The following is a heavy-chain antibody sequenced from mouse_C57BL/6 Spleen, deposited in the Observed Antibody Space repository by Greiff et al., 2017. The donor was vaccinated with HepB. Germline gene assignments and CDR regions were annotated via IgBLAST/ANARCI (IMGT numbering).Heavy chain of an antibody. CDR3: ARGDYDYDSFAY. D-gene: IGHD2-4*01. CDR1: GFSFTSYG. CDR2: IWSGGST. V-gene: IGHV2-2*01. Sequence: VKVEESGPGLVQPSQSLSITCTVSGFSFTSYGVHWVRQSPGKGLEWLGVIWSGGSTDYNAAFISRLSISKDNSKSQVFFKMNSLQADDTAIYYCARGDYDYDSFAYWGQGTLVTVSA. J-gene: IGHJ3*01.